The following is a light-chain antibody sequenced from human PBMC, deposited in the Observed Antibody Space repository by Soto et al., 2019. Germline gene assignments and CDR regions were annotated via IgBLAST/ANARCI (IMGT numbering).Light chain of an antibody. Sequence: EIVMTQSPATLSVSPGERATLSCRASQSVSSNLAWYQQKPGQAPRLLIYGASTRATGIPARFSGSGSGTEFTHTISSLQSEDFAVYYCQQYYNWPQTFGQGTKLEIK. CDR1: QSVSSN. J-gene: IGKJ2*01. CDR2: GAS. V-gene: IGKV3-15*01. CDR3: QQYYNWPQT.